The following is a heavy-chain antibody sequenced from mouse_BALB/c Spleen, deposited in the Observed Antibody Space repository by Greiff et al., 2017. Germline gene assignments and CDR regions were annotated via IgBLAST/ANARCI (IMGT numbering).Heavy chain of an antibody. D-gene: IGHD2-10*02. CDR3: NEKYGKGFAY. Sequence: EVQLQQSGAELVRSGASVKLSCTASGFNIKDYYMHWVKQRPEQGLEWIGWIDPENGDTEYAPKFQGKATMTADTSSNTAYLQLSSLTSEDTAVYYCNEKYGKGFAYWGQGTLVTVSA. J-gene: IGHJ3*01. CDR1: GFNIKDYY. CDR2: IDPENGDT. V-gene: IGHV14-4*02.